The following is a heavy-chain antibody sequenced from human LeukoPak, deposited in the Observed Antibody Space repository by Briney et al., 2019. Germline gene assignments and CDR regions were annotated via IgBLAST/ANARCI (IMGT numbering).Heavy chain of an antibody. CDR2: IYYSGST. V-gene: IGHV4-39*07. CDR3: ARELFRWHDLDY. Sequence: SETLSLTCTVSGGSISSSSYYWGWIRQPPGKGLEWIGSIYYSGSTYYNPSLKSRVTISVDTSKNQFSLKLSSVTAADTAVYYCARELFRWHDLDYWGQGTLVTVSS. CDR1: GGSISSSSYY. J-gene: IGHJ4*02. D-gene: IGHD1-1*01.